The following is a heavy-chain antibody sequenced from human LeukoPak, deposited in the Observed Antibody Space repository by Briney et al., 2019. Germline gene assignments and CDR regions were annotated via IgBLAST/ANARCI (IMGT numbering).Heavy chain of an antibody. CDR3: ARNRGYDSSGYYLLYYFDY. CDR2: INPNSGGT. Sequence: GASVKVSCKASGYTFTGYYMHWVRQAPGQGLEWMGWINPNSGGTNYAQKFQGRVTMTRDTSISTAYMELSRLRSDDTAVYYCARNRGYDSSGYYLLYYFDYWGQGTLVTVSS. V-gene: IGHV1-2*02. J-gene: IGHJ4*02. D-gene: IGHD3-22*01. CDR1: GYTFTGYY.